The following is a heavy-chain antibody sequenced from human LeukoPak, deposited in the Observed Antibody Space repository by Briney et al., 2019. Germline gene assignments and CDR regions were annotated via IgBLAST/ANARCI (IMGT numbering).Heavy chain of an antibody. CDR2: ISAEGSSI. Sequence: GGSLRLSCAASGFTFTNYWMHWVRQGPGTGLVWVSRISAEGSSIAFADSVKGRFTISRDNAKNTVYLQMNTKRVEDTAVYYCARAGGTTFFGMDVWGQGTTVTVSS. CDR1: GFTFTNYW. J-gene: IGHJ6*02. D-gene: IGHD2/OR15-2a*01. CDR3: ARAGGTTFFGMDV. V-gene: IGHV3-74*03.